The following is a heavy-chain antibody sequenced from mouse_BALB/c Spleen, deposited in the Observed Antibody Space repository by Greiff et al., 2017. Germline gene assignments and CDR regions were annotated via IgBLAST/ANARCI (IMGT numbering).Heavy chain of an antibody. Sequence: VQLQQSGPELVQPGASVRISCKASGYTFTSYYIHWVKQRPGQGLEWIGWIYPGNVNTKYNEKFKGKATLTADESSSTAYMQLSSLTSEDSAVYFCARDERLRDYYAMDDWGQGTSVTVSS. J-gene: IGHJ4*01. CDR1: GYTFTSYY. CDR2: IYPGNVNT. CDR3: ARDERLRDYYAMDD. V-gene: IGHV1S56*01. D-gene: IGHD2-2*01.